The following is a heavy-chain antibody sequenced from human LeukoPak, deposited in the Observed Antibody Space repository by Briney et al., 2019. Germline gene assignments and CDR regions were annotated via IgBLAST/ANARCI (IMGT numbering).Heavy chain of an antibody. CDR2: IIPIFGTA. J-gene: IGHJ6*02. D-gene: IGHD2-8*02. V-gene: IGHV1-69*01. Sequence: ASVKVSCKASGGTFSSYAISWVRQAPRQGLEWMGGIIPIFGTANYAQKFQGRVTITADESTSTAYMELSSLRSEDTAVYYCARGELLGYYYYGMDVWGQGTTVTVSS. CDR3: ARGELLGYYYYGMDV. CDR1: GGTFSSYA.